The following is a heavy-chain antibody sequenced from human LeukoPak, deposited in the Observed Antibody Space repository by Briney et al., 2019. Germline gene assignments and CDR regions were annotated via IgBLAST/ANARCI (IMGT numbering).Heavy chain of an antibody. V-gene: IGHV1-18*01. CDR1: GYTFTSYG. D-gene: IGHD1-26*01. J-gene: IGHJ5*02. Sequence: EASVKVSCKASGYTFTSYGISWVRQAPGQGLEWMGWISAYNGNTNYAQKLQGRVTMTTDTSTSTAYMELRSLRSDDTAVYYCARGGGSPGFYNWFDPWGQGTLVTVSS. CDR3: ARGGGSPGFYNWFDP. CDR2: ISAYNGNT.